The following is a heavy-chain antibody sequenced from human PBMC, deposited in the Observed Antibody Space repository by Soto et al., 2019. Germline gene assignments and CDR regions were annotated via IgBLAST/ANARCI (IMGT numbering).Heavy chain of an antibody. CDR2: IYYSGST. Sequence: QLQLQESGPGLVKPSETLSLTCTVSGGSISSSSYYWGWIRQPPGKGLEWIGSIYYSGSTYYNPSLKSRVTISVDTSTNQFSRKLSSVTAADTAVYYCARSMTAVVTLDYWGQGTLVTVSS. J-gene: IGHJ4*02. CDR1: GGSISSSSYY. CDR3: ARSMTAVVTLDY. V-gene: IGHV4-39*01. D-gene: IGHD4-17*01.